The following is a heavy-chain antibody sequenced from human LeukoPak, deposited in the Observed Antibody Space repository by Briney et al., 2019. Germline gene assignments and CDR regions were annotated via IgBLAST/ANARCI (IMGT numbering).Heavy chain of an antibody. Sequence: SETLSLTCAVYGGSFSGYYWSWIRQPPGKGPEWIGEINHSGSTNYNPSLKSRVTISVDTSKNQFSLKLSSVTAADTAVYYCATSAAGLPFYFDYWGQGALVTVSS. V-gene: IGHV4-34*01. CDR2: INHSGST. D-gene: IGHD6-13*01. J-gene: IGHJ4*02. CDR3: ATSAAGLPFYFDY. CDR1: GGSFSGYY.